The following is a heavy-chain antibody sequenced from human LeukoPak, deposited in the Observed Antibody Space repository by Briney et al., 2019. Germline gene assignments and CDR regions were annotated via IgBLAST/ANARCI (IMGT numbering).Heavy chain of an antibody. CDR2: IKQDGSEK. CDR1: GFTFSSYW. Sequence: GGSLRLSCAAPGFTFSSYWMSWVRQAPGKGLEWVANIKQDGSEKYYVDSVKGRFTISRDNAKNSLYLQMNSLRAEDTAVYYCARVVWFGEPVFDYWGQGTLVTVSS. J-gene: IGHJ4*02. V-gene: IGHV3-7*01. D-gene: IGHD3-10*01. CDR3: ARVVWFGEPVFDY.